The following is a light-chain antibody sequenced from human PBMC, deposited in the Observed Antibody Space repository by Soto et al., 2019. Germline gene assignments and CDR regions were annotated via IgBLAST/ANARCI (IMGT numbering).Light chain of an antibody. J-gene: IGLJ2*01. Sequence: QSVLTQPPSVSAAPGQKVTISCSGSGSNIGNNYVSWHQLLPGTAPKLLIYDNNERPSGIPDRFSASKSGTSATLVITGLQTGDEADYYCGAWDSSLSAVVFGGGTKLTVL. CDR1: GSNIGNNY. CDR2: DNN. V-gene: IGLV1-51*01. CDR3: GAWDSSLSAVV.